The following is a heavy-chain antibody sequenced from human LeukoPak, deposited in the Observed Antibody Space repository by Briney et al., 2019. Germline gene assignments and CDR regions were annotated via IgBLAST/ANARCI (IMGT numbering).Heavy chain of an antibody. V-gene: IGHV1-46*01. J-gene: IGHJ4*02. D-gene: IGHD6-13*01. CDR1: GYTFTSYY. CDR3: ARVPSGYSSPPDY. Sequence: ASVKVSCKASGYTFTSYYMHWVRQAPGQGLEWMGIINPTGGSTSYAQKLQGRVTMTRDASTSTVYMELSSLRSEYAAVYYCARVPSGYSSPPDYWGQGTLVTVSS. CDR2: INPTGGST.